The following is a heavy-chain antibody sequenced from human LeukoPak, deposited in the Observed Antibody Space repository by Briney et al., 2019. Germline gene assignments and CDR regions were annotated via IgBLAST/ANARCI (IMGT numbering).Heavy chain of an antibody. Sequence: GGSLRLSCETSGFSFSESDMAWIRQAPGKGLEWVSHITPGGSPVYYGASVKDRFTISRDNARNTLWLQMNSLRVDDTAVYYCAKPQPREMAIFDYWGQGTLVTVSS. J-gene: IGHJ4*02. CDR1: GFSFSESD. CDR2: ITPGGSPV. CDR3: AKPQPREMAIFDY. D-gene: IGHD5-24*01. V-gene: IGHV3-11*01.